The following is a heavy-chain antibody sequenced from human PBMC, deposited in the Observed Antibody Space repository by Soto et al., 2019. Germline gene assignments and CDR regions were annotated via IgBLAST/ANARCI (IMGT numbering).Heavy chain of an antibody. J-gene: IGHJ4*02. Sequence: QVQLVQSGAEVKKPGASVKVSCKASGYTFTIYDINWVRQATGQGLEWMGCMNPNSGNTGYAQKFKGRVTMTRNTSISTAYMVLRSLRSEDTAMYYCAREKVGANDSWGQGTLVTVS. CDR3: AREKVGANDS. V-gene: IGHV1-8*01. CDR2: MNPNSGNT. CDR1: GYTFTIYD. D-gene: IGHD1-26*01.